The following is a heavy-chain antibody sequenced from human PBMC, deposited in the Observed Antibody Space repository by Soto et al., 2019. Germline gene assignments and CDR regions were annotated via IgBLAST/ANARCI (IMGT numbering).Heavy chain of an antibody. V-gene: IGHV3-53*02. CDR2: MYSGGKT. Sequence: EVLLVETGGGLIQPGGSLRLSCAASGFIVSSNYMSWVRQAPGKGLEWVSVMYSGGKTDYADSVKGRFTISRDNSKNTLYLQMNSLRAEDTAVYYCARATINPGWPFDYWGQGTLVTVSS. J-gene: IGHJ4*02. CDR3: ARATINPGWPFDY. CDR1: GFIVSSNY. D-gene: IGHD6-19*01.